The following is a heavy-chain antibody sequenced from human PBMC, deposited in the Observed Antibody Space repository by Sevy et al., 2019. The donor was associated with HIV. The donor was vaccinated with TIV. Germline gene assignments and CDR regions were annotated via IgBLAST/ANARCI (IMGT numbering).Heavy chain of an antibody. CDR3: AGDTHSPGPYVWIWFDP. CDR1: GGSISSGGYY. V-gene: IGHV4-31*03. D-gene: IGHD3-16*01. Sequence: SETLSLTCTVSGGSISSGGYYWSWIRQHPGKGLEWLGYIYYSGSTYYTPSLKSRVTISVDTSKNQFSLKPSSVTAAETAVYYCAGDTHSPGPYVWIWFDPWGQGTLVTVSS. J-gene: IGHJ5*02. CDR2: IYYSGST.